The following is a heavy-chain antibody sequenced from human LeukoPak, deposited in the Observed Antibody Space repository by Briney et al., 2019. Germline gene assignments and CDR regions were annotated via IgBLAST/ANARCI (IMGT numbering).Heavy chain of an antibody. D-gene: IGHD2-2*01. Sequence: SVKVSCKASGGTFSSYAISWVRQAPGQGLEWMGGIIPIFCTANYAQKFQGRVTITADESTSTAYMELSSLRSEDTAVYYCARAAYNRGIVVVQVGMDVWGQGTTVTVSS. V-gene: IGHV1-69*13. J-gene: IGHJ6*02. CDR3: ARAAYNRGIVVVQVGMDV. CDR1: GGTFSSYA. CDR2: IIPIFCTA.